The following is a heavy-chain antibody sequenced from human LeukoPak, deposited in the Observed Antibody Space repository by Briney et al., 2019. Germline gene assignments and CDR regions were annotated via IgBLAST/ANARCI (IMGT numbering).Heavy chain of an antibody. Sequence: SISSSSSYIYYADSVKGRFTISRDNAKNSLYLQMNSLRAEDTAVYYCASPANYGSGTFDYRGQGTLVTVSS. V-gene: IGHV3-21*01. J-gene: IGHJ4*02. D-gene: IGHD3-10*01. CDR2: ISSSSSYI. CDR3: ASPANYGSGTFDY.